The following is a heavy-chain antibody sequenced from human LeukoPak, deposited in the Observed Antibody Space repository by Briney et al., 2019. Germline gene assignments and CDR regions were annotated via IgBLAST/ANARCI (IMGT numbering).Heavy chain of an antibody. J-gene: IGHJ6*02. D-gene: IGHD6-19*01. Sequence: GGSLRLSCAVSGFTVSSYGTDWVRQAPGKGLEWVAVISYDGSNTYYAESVKVRFTIYRDNSNNTLYLQMNSLRAEDTAMYYCAKRASIAVAGTIGSFYGMDVWGQGTTVTVSS. CDR1: GFTVSSYG. CDR2: ISYDGSNT. V-gene: IGHV3-30*18. CDR3: AKRASIAVAGTIGSFYGMDV.